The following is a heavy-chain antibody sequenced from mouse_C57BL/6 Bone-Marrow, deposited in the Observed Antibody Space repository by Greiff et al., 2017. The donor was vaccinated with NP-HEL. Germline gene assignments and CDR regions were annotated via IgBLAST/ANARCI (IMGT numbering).Heavy chain of an antibody. CDR3: ARDYGNFYFDY. J-gene: IGHJ2*01. CDR2: IDPSDSYT. V-gene: IGHV1-59*01. Sequence: QVQLQQPGAELVRPGTSVKLSCKASGYTFTSYWMHWVKQRPGQGLEWIGVIDPSDSYTNYNQKFTGKATLTVDTSSSTAYMPLSSLTSEDSAVYYCARDYGNFYFDYWGQGTTLTVSS. D-gene: IGHD2-1*01. CDR1: GYTFTSYW.